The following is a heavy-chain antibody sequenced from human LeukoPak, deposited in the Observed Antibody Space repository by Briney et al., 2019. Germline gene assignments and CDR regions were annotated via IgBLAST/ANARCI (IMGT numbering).Heavy chain of an antibody. CDR3: ARDHKIVAAAGTPGGAGDY. D-gene: IGHD6-13*01. CDR1: GFTFSSYS. V-gene: IGHV3-21*01. J-gene: IGHJ4*02. CDR2: ISSSSSYI. Sequence: SPGGSLRLSCAASGFTFSSYSMNWVRQAPGRGLEWVSSISSSSSYIYYADSVKGRFTISRDNAKNSLYLQMNSLRAEDTAVYYCARDHKIVAAAGTPGGAGDYWGQGTLVTVSS.